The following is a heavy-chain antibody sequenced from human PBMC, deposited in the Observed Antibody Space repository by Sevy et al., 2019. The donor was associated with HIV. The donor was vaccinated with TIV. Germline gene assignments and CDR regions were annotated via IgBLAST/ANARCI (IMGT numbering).Heavy chain of an antibody. CDR1: GYSFTSFW. CDR2: IDPSDSYT. Sequence: GESLKISCKGSGYSFTSFWISWVRQMPRKGLEWMGRIDPSDSYTNYSPSFQGHVTISADKSISTAYLQWSGLKASDTAMYYCARHDLSGYCVSTSCYLAFDPWGQGTLVTVSS. J-gene: IGHJ5*02. D-gene: IGHD2-2*01. V-gene: IGHV5-10-1*01. CDR3: ARHDLSGYCVSTSCYLAFDP.